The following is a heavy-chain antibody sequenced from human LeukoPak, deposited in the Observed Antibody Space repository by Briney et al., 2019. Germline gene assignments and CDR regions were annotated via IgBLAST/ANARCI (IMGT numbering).Heavy chain of an antibody. CDR2: FDPEDGET. J-gene: IGHJ4*02. V-gene: IGHV1-24*01. Sequence: ASVKVSCKVSGYTLTELSMHWVRQAPGKGLEWMGGFDPEDGETIYAQKLQGRVTMTTDTSTSTAYMELRTLGSDDTAVYYCARAERTAITHDYWGQGTLVTVSS. D-gene: IGHD5-18*01. CDR3: ARAERTAITHDY. CDR1: GYTLTELS.